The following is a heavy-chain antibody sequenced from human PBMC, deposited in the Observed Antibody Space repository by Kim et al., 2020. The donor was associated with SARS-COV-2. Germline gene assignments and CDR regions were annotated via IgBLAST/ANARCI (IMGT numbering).Heavy chain of an antibody. CDR2: IYPGDSDT. D-gene: IGHD6-19*01. CDR1: GYSFTSYW. V-gene: IGHV5-51*01. CDR3: ARYSAVAGTAVISLGFDY. Sequence: GESLKISCKGSGYSFTSYWIGWVRQMPGKGLEWMGIIYPGDSDTRYSPSFQVQVTISADKSISTAYLQWSSLKASDTAMYYCARYSAVAGTAVISLGFDYWGQGPLVTVSS. J-gene: IGHJ4*02.